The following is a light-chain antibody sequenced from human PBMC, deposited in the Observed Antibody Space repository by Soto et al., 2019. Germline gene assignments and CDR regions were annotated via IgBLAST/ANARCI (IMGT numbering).Light chain of an antibody. V-gene: IGKV3-11*01. Sequence: EIVLTQSPATLSLSPGERVTLSCRASQSVASYLAWYQQRPGQAPRLLISDASSRATGIPARFSGSGSGTDFNLTISSLEPEDFAVYCCQQLSNWPRPFAQGTKEQIK. CDR1: QSVASY. J-gene: IGKJ1*01. CDR2: DAS. CDR3: QQLSNWPRP.